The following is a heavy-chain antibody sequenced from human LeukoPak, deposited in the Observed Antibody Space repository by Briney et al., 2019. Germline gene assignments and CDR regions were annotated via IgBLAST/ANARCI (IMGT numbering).Heavy chain of an antibody. D-gene: IGHD3-3*01. Sequence: PGGSLRLSCAVSGFTFSSYSMNWVRQAPGKGLEWVSYISSSSSTVYYADSVKGRFTISRDNAKNSLYLQMNSLRAEDTAVYYCARGGPPYDFWSGPRFDYWGQGTLVTVSS. J-gene: IGHJ4*02. CDR2: ISSSSSTV. CDR1: GFTFSSYS. V-gene: IGHV3-48*01. CDR3: ARGGPPYDFWSGPRFDY.